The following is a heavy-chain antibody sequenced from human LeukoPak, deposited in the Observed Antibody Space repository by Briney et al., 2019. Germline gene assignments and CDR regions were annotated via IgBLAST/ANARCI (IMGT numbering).Heavy chain of an antibody. Sequence: GGSLRLSCAASGFTFSSYAMSWVRQAPGKGLEWVSAITGSGGSTYYADSVKGRFTISRDNSKNTLYLQMNSLRAEDTAVYYCAKSRRGSPYYFDYWGQGTLVTVSS. J-gene: IGHJ4*02. CDR1: GFTFSSYA. CDR2: ITGSGGST. D-gene: IGHD1-26*01. V-gene: IGHV3-23*01. CDR3: AKSRRGSPYYFDY.